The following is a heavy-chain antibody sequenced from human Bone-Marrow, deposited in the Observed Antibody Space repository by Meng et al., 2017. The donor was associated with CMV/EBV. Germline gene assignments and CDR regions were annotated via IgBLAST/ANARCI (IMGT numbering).Heavy chain of an antibody. CDR3: ARDRNYYDSDDYYSLDY. Sequence: TFTGYHIHWVRQAPGQGLEWMGWIDPTRGDTHYAQKFQDRVTVTRDSSVHTAYMELSRLRSDDTAVYYCARDRNYYDSDDYYSLDYWGQGTLVTVSS. CDR1: TFTGYH. V-gene: IGHV1-2*02. J-gene: IGHJ4*02. CDR2: IDPTRGDT. D-gene: IGHD3-22*01.